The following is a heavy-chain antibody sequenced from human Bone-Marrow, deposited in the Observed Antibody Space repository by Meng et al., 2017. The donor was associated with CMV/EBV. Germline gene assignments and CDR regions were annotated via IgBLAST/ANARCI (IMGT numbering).Heavy chain of an antibody. CDR2: ISCRGGST. D-gene: IGHD6-19*01. Sequence: GGSLRLSCAASGFTLSIYPMSWVRQAPGKGLEWVTAISCRGGSTYYADSVKGRFTISRDNSKNTLYLQMKSLRDEDTAVYCCARVLGDGRVHNGWYFREKSDYYSGMDVWGQGTTVTVSS. CDR1: GFTLSIYP. J-gene: IGHJ6*02. V-gene: IGHV3-23*01. CDR3: ARVLGDGRVHNGWYFREKSDYYSGMDV.